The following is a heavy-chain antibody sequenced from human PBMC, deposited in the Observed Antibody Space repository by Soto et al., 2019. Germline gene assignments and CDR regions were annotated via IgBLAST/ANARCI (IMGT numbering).Heavy chain of an antibody. V-gene: IGHV1-69*08. CDR1: GGTFSSYT. CDR2: IIASHGNT. D-gene: IGHD1-1*01. J-gene: IGHJ4*02. CDR3: ARVQDSSLWTYYFDY. Sequence: SVKVSCKASGGTFSSYTISWVQQAPGQGLEWMGRIIASHGNTNYAQKFQGRVTITTDTSASTAYMELSSLRSEDTAVYYCARVQDSSLWTYYFDYWGQGTLVTVSS.